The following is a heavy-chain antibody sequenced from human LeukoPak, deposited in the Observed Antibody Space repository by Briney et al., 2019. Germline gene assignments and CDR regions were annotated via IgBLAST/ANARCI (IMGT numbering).Heavy chain of an antibody. Sequence: PSETLSLTCTVSGDSISDYYWSWIRRPPGRGLEWIGYIYYTGSTNRNSSLKSRVTISLDTSKNQFSLELTSVTPADTAVYYCASQDAAGYYFGYWGQGTLVTVPS. CDR2: IYYTGST. CDR3: ASQDAAGYYFGY. D-gene: IGHD6-25*01. V-gene: IGHV4-59*01. J-gene: IGHJ4*02. CDR1: GDSISDYY.